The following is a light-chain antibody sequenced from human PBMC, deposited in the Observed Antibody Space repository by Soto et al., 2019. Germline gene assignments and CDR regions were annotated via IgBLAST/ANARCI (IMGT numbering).Light chain of an antibody. J-gene: IGKJ1*01. CDR3: QQRSNWPPT. CDR1: QSVTSY. Sequence: IVLTQSPVTLAVSPGERATLSCRASQSVTSYLAWYQQKPGQAPRLLIYDASNRATGIPARFSGSGSGTDFTLTISSLEPEDFAFYYCQQRSNWPPTFGQGIKVDIK. V-gene: IGKV3-11*01. CDR2: DAS.